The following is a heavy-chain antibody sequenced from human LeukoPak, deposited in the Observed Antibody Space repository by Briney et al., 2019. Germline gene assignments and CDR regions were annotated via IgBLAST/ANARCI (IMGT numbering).Heavy chain of an antibody. V-gene: IGHV1-18*04. Sequence: ASVKVSCKASGYTFTSYGISWVRQAPGQGLEWMGWISAYNGNTNYAQKLQGRVTMTTDTSTSTAYMELRSLRSDDTAVYYCGRIPYSSGWFDAFDIWGQGTMVTVSS. D-gene: IGHD6-19*01. J-gene: IGHJ3*02. CDR3: GRIPYSSGWFDAFDI. CDR1: GYTFTSYG. CDR2: ISAYNGNT.